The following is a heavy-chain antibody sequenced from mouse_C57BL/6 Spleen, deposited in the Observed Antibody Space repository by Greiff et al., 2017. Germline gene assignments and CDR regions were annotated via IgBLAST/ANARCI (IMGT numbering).Heavy chain of an antibody. CDR3: ARHGYGSSYAPAY. CDR1: GYSFTGYY. V-gene: IGHV1-42*01. D-gene: IGHD1-1*01. J-gene: IGHJ2*01. Sequence: EVMLVESGPELVKPGASVKISCKASGYSFTGYYMNWVKQSPEKSLEWIGEINPSTGGTTYNQKFKAKATLTVDKSSSTAYMQLKSLTSEDSAVYYCARHGYGSSYAPAYWGQGTTLTVSS. CDR2: INPSTGGT.